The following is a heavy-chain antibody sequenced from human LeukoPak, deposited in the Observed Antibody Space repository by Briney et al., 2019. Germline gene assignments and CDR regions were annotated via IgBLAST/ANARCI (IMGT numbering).Heavy chain of an antibody. CDR3: ARDPRYDSSCWYYFDY. J-gene: IGHJ4*02. CDR2: INPNSGGT. CDR1: GYTSTSYY. Sequence: ASVKVSCKASGYTSTSYYMHWVRQAPGQGLEWMGWINPNSGGTNYAQKFQGRVTMTRDTSISTAYMELSRLRSDDTAVYYCARDPRYDSSCWYYFDYWGQGTLVTVSS. D-gene: IGHD6-13*01. V-gene: IGHV1-2*02.